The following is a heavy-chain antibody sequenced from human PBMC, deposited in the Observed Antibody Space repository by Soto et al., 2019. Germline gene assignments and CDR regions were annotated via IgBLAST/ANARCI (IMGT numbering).Heavy chain of an antibody. CDR3: AVGHYYDSSGYY. CDR2: INHSGST. J-gene: IGHJ4*02. V-gene: IGHV4-34*01. D-gene: IGHD3-22*01. Sequence: SQTLSLTCAVYGGSFSGYYWSWIRQPPGKGLEWIGEINHSGSTNYNPSLKSRVTISVDTSKNQFSLNLSSVTAADTAVYYCAVGHYYDSSGYYWGQGTLVTVSS. CDR1: GGSFSGYY.